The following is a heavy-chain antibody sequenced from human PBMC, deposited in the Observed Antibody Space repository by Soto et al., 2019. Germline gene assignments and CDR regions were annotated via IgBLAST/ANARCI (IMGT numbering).Heavy chain of an antibody. CDR1: GGTFSSYA. J-gene: IGHJ4*02. D-gene: IGHD3-3*01. Sequence: QVQLVQSGAEVKKPGSSVKVSCKASGGTFSSYAISWVRQAPGQGLEWMGGIIPIFGTANYAQKFQGRVTITADKSTSTAYMELSSLRSEDTAVCYCARATVLRFLEHPPDYWGQGTLVTVSS. V-gene: IGHV1-69*06. CDR2: IIPIFGTA. CDR3: ARATVLRFLEHPPDY.